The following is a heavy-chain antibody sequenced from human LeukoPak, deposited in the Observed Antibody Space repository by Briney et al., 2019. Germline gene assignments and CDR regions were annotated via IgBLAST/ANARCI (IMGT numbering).Heavy chain of an antibody. CDR3: ARAHSLDY. J-gene: IGHJ4*02. D-gene: IGHD6-13*01. CDR2: IYYSGST. Sequence: SETLSLTCTVSGGSISSGDYYWSWIRQPPGQGLEWIGYIYYSGSTYYNPSLKSRVSISVDTSKNQFSLKLNSVTAADTAVYYCARAHSLDYWGRGTLVTVSS. V-gene: IGHV4-30-4*08. CDR1: GGSISSGDYY.